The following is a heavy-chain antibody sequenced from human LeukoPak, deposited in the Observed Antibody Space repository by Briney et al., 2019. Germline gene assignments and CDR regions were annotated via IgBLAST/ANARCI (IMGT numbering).Heavy chain of an antibody. J-gene: IGHJ5*02. CDR2: IYYSGST. CDR3: AKEAERDDYGDFRGAGWFDP. CDR1: ATSISNGDYY. Sequence: PSETLSLTCSVSATSISNGDYYWSWIRQPPGKGLEWIGSIYYSGSTYYNPSLKSRVTISVDTSKNQFSLKLSSVTAADTAVYYCAKEAERDDYGDFRGAGWFDPWGQGTLVTVSS. V-gene: IGHV4-39*07. D-gene: IGHD4-17*01.